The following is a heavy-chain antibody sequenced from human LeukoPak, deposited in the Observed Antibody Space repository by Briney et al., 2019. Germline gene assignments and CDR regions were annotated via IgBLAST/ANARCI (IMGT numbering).Heavy chain of an antibody. D-gene: IGHD6-25*01. CDR1: GYTFTSYY. CDR3: VTSNNYIAAPDY. Sequence: ASVKVSCKASGYTFTSYYMHWVRQAPGQGLEWMGIINPSGGSTSYAQKFQGRVTMTRDTSTSTVYMELSSLRSEDTAVYYCVTSNNYIAAPDYWGQGTLVTVSS. J-gene: IGHJ4*02. CDR2: INPSGGST. V-gene: IGHV1-46*01.